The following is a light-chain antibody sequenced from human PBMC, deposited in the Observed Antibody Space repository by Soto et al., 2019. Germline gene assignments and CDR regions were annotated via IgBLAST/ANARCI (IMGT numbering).Light chain of an antibody. CDR2: DAS. CDR1: QGISSY. J-gene: IGKJ4*01. CDR3: QRINSFPVT. V-gene: IGKV1-9*01. Sequence: DVPLTQSPAFLSATVGDRVTITCRASQGISSYLAWYQQRPGKAPKLLIYDASTLQSGVPSRFSGSGSGTEFTLTISSLQPEDFATYYCQRINSFPVTFGGGTMVDIK.